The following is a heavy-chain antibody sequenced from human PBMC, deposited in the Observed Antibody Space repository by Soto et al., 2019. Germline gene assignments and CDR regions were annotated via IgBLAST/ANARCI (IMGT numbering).Heavy chain of an antibody. CDR1: GFTFSSYS. Sequence: GGSLRLSCAASGFTFSSYSMNWVRQAPGKGLEWVSSISASGATTYYADSVKGRFTISRGNSKNTLYLQVNSLRAEDTAVYYCASSSVNRPGAFDIWGQGTMVTVSS. V-gene: IGHV3-23*01. J-gene: IGHJ3*02. CDR3: ASSSVNRPGAFDI. D-gene: IGHD3-22*01. CDR2: ISASGATT.